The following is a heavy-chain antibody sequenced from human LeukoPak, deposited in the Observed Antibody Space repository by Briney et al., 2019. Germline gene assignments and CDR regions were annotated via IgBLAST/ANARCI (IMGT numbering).Heavy chain of an antibody. CDR1: GYTFINYG. J-gene: IGHJ2*01. CDR3: ARVPPSTSRFWYFDI. D-gene: IGHD2/OR15-2a*01. V-gene: IGHV1-18*01. Sequence: ASVKVSCKASGYTFINYGISWVRQAPGQGLEWMGWISGYNGDTKYAQKLQGRVTMTRDTPTTTAYMELRSLRSDDAAIYYCARVPPSTSRFWYFDIWGRGTLVTVSS. CDR2: ISGYNGDT.